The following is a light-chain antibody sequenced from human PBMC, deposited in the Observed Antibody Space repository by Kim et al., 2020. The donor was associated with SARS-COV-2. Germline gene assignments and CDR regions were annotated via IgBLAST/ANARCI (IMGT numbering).Light chain of an antibody. CDR1: NLGDKY. CDR3: QAWDSSTVV. CDR2: QDT. V-gene: IGLV3-1*01. Sequence: SYELTQPPSVYVSPGQTASITCSGDNLGDKYACWYQQKPGQAPVLVIYQDTKRPSGIPERFSGSNSGNTATLTISGTQTMDEADYFCQAWDSSTVVFGGG. J-gene: IGLJ2*01.